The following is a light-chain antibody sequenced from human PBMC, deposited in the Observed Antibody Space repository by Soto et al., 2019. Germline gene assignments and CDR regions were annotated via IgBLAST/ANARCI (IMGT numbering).Light chain of an antibody. Sequence: DIQMTQSPSTLSASVGDRVTITCRASQSISSWLDWYQQKPGKAPKLLIYEASSSEIGVPPRFSGSGFGTEFSLTISSLQPDDFATYYFQHYKESSTFGQGTRLEIK. CDR1: QSISSW. V-gene: IGKV1-5*03. CDR2: EAS. CDR3: QHYKESST. J-gene: IGKJ1*01.